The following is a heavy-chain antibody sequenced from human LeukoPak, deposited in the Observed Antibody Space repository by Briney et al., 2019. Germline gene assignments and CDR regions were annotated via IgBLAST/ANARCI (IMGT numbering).Heavy chain of an antibody. CDR1: GFIFNGYT. D-gene: IGHD3-10*01. CDR3: ARAKPKNMVRGLIMRRESRYYFDY. CDR2: ISSSSSYI. J-gene: IGHJ4*02. V-gene: IGHV3-21*04. Sequence: PGGSLRLSCEASGFIFNGYTMNWVRQAPGKGLEWVSSISSSSSYIYYADSVKGRFTISRDNSKSTLYIQMNSLRAEDTAVYYCARAKPKNMVRGLIMRRESRYYFDYWGQGTLVTVSS.